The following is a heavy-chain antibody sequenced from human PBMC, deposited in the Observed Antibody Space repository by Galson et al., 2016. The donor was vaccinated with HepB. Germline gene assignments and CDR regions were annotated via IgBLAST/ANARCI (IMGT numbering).Heavy chain of an antibody. CDR1: AGSISRYY. D-gene: IGHD2/OR15-2a*01. CDR2: INHSGST. V-gene: IGHV4-59*01. CDR3: ARSNSWSYYFDY. Sequence: ETLSLTCSVSAGSISRYYWSWIRQPPGKGLEWIGYINHSGSTSYNPSLKSRVTISVDTSTDQISLRLRSVTSADTAVYYCARSNSWSYYFDYWGQGSLVTVSS. J-gene: IGHJ4*02.